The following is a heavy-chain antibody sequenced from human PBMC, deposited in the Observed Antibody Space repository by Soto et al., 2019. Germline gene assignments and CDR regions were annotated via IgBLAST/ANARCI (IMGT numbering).Heavy chain of an antibody. Sequence: ASVKVSCKASGYTFTSYAMHWVRQAPGQRLEWMRWINAGNGNTKYSQKFQGRVTITRDTSASTAYMELSSLRSEDTAVYYCARDLDDFWSGSDYWGQGTLVTVSS. CDR3: ARDLDDFWSGSDY. CDR1: GYTFTSYA. J-gene: IGHJ4*02. CDR2: INAGNGNT. D-gene: IGHD3-3*01. V-gene: IGHV1-3*01.